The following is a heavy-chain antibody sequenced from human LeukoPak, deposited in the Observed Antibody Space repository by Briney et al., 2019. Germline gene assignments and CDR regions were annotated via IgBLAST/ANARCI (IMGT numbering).Heavy chain of an antibody. CDR2: ISYDGSNK. V-gene: IGHV3-30-3*01. Sequence: PGGSLRLSCAASGFTFSSYAMHWVRQAPGKGLEWVAVISYDGSNKYYADSVKGRFTISRDNSKNTLYLQINSLRTEDTAVYYCAREGGQQPLNYYYYYYMDVWGKGTTVTVSS. J-gene: IGHJ6*03. D-gene: IGHD6-13*01. CDR3: AREGGQQPLNYYYYYYMDV. CDR1: GFTFSSYA.